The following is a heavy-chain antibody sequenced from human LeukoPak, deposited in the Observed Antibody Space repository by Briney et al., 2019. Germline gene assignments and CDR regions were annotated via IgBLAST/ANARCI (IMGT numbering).Heavy chain of an antibody. CDR1: GASFNGYY. D-gene: IGHD2-2*01. Sequence: ETLSLTCAVYGASFNGYYWSWIRQPPGKGLEWIGEINHSGSTNYNPSLKSRVTISVDTSKNQFSLKLSSVTAADTAVYYCARISARLVGYYYYMDVWGKGTTVTVSS. J-gene: IGHJ6*03. CDR2: INHSGST. V-gene: IGHV4-34*01. CDR3: ARISARLVGYYYYMDV.